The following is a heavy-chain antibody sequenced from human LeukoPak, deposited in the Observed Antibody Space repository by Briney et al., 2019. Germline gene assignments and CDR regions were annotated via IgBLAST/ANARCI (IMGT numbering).Heavy chain of an antibody. Sequence: ASVKVSCKASGYTFTSYDINWVRQATGQGLEWFGWMNPNSGNTGYAQKFQGRVTMTSDTSIDTAYMELSSLRSEDTAVYYCASQWTRGYSYGPFDYWGQGTLVTVSS. J-gene: IGHJ4*02. CDR1: GYTFTSYD. D-gene: IGHD5-18*01. CDR3: ASQWTRGYSYGPFDY. V-gene: IGHV1-8*01. CDR2: MNPNSGNT.